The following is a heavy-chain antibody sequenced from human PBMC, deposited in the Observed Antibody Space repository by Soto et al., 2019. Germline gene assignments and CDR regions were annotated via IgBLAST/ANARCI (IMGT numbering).Heavy chain of an antibody. CDR3: TTDAPVLYCSGGSCLPHYFDY. D-gene: IGHD2-15*01. Sequence: KPGGSLRLSCAASGFTFSNAWMSWVRQAPGKGLEWVGRIKSKTDGGTTDYAAPVKGRFTISRDDSKNTLYLQMNSLKTEDTAVYYCTTDAPVLYCSGGSCLPHYFDYWGQGTLVTVSS. J-gene: IGHJ4*02. V-gene: IGHV3-15*01. CDR1: GFTFSNAW. CDR2: IKSKTDGGTT.